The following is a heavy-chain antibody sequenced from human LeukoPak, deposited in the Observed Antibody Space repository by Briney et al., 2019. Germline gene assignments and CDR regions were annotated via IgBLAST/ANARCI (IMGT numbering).Heavy chain of an antibody. CDR2: ISYDGSNK. CDR1: GFTFSSYA. D-gene: IGHD6-19*01. J-gene: IGHJ4*02. CDR3: ARGGWEGFHFDY. Sequence: GGSLRLSCAASGFTFSSYAMHWVRQAPGRGLEWVAVISYDGSNKYYADSVKGRFTISSDNSKNTLYLQMNSLRAEDTAVYYCARGGWEGFHFDYWGQGTLVTVSS. V-gene: IGHV3-30*04.